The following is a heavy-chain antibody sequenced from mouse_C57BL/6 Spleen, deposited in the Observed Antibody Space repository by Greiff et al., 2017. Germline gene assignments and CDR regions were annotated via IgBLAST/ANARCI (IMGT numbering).Heavy chain of an antibody. Sequence: VQLQQSGPELVKPGASVKLSCKASGYTFTSYDINWVKQRPGQGLEWIGWIYPRDGSTTYNEKFKGKATLTVDPSSSTAYMELHSRTSDDSAVXFCASGRDYNGDFDVWGTGTTVTVSS. CDR2: IYPRDGST. V-gene: IGHV1-85*01. CDR1: GYTFTSYD. D-gene: IGHD1-1*02. CDR3: ASGRDYNGDFDV. J-gene: IGHJ1*03.